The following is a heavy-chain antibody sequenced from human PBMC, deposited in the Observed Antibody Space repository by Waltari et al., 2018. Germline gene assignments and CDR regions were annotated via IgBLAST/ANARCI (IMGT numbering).Heavy chain of an antibody. Sequence: EVQLVESGGGLVKPGGSLRLSCAASGFTFSSYRMNWVRQAPGKGLEWVSSISSSSYIYYADSVKGRFTISRDNAKNSLYLQMNSLRAEDTAVYYCARPLYSSSYNFRYWGQGTLVTVSS. D-gene: IGHD6-6*01. J-gene: IGHJ4*02. V-gene: IGHV3-21*01. CDR2: ISSSSYI. CDR1: GFTFSSYR. CDR3: ARPLYSSSYNFRY.